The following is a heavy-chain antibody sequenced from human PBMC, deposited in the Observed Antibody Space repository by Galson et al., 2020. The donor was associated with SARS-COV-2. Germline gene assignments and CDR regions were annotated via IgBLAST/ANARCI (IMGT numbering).Heavy chain of an antibody. D-gene: IGHD3-16*01. CDR3: AKGKGMWSFVGVLGLFSTGPTNDKEGNWFDS. Sequence: SETLSLTCAVYGGSFSGYYWSWLRQSPGRGLEWIGDITHNGITNFNPSLKSRVAMSVDTWKKQFSLTLTSVTAADTAVYYCAKGKGMWSFVGVLGLFSTGPTNDKEGNWFDSWGQGTLVSVSS. V-gene: IGHV4-34*01. CDR1: GGSFSGYY. CDR2: ITHNGIT. J-gene: IGHJ5*01.